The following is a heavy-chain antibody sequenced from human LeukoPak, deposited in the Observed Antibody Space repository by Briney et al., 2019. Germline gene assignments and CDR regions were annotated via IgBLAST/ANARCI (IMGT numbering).Heavy chain of an antibody. J-gene: IGHJ4*02. Sequence: SVKVSCKASGCTFDSYALTWVRQAPGQGLEWMGRIIPVFGSPDYAQKFQDRVTINADKPATTVYMELKSLRSDDTAVYYCAWDRGWGQGTLVTVAS. CDR1: GCTFDSYA. CDR3: AWDRG. V-gene: IGHV1-69*06. CDR2: IIPVFGSP.